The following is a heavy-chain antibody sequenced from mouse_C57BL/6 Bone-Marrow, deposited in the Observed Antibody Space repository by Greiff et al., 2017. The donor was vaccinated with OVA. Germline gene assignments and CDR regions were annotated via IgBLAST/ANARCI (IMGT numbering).Heavy chain of an antibody. J-gene: IGHJ1*03. CDR3: AREGYGSSYDWYFDV. Sequence: VQGVESGPELVKPGASVKLSCKASGYTFTSYTMHWVKQRPGQGLEWIGYINPSSGYTKYNQKFKDKATLTADKSSSTAYMQLSSLTSEDSAVYYCAREGYGSSYDWYFDVWGTGTTVTVSS. V-gene: IGHV1S26*01. CDR1: GYTFTSYT. CDR2: INPSSGYT. D-gene: IGHD1-1*01.